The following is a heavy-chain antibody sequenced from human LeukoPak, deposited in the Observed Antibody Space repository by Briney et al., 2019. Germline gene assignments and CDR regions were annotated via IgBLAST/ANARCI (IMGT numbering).Heavy chain of an antibody. CDR1: GGSVSSYY. CDR3: ARSNYFDY. Sequence: NPSETLSLTCTVSGGSVSSYYWSWIRQSPGKGLEWIGFIYYSGSTNYNPSLKSRVTISVDTSKNQFSLKLSSVTAADTAVYYCARSNYFDYWGQGTLVTVSS. V-gene: IGHV4-59*02. J-gene: IGHJ4*02. CDR2: IYYSGST.